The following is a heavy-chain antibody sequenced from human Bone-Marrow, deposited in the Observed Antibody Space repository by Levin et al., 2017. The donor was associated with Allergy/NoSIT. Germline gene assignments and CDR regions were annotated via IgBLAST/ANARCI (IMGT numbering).Heavy chain of an antibody. CDR1: GGSISSSSKY. V-gene: IGHV4-39*07. CDR2: DYYSGST. Sequence: ESLKISCTVSGGSISSSSKYCGWVRQPPGEGLEWIASDYYSGSTYYNPSLKSRVTISVDTSKRQFSLRVNSVTAADTAVYYCATGDEGFDHWGQGTLVTVSS. CDR3: ATGDEGFDH. J-gene: IGHJ4*02.